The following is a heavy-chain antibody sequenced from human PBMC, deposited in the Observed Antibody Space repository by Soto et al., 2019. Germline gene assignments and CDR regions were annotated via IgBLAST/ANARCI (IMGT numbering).Heavy chain of an antibody. J-gene: IGHJ4*02. Sequence: GSLRLSCAASGFTFNDYYMSWIRQAPGKGLEWVSYISSGGSTIYYADSVKGQLTISRDNAKNSLYLQMNSLRAEDTAVYYCARVRIVARGLYFDNWGQGTLVTVSS. CDR3: ARVRIVARGLYFDN. CDR1: GFTFNDYY. CDR2: ISSGGSTI. V-gene: IGHV3-11*01. D-gene: IGHD5-12*01.